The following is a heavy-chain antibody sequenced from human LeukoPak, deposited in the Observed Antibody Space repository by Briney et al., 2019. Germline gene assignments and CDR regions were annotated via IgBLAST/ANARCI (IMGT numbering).Heavy chain of an antibody. CDR3: ARDPGYSYGLDY. Sequence: GGSLRLSCAASGFTFRSYAMHWVRQAPGKGLEWVAVISYDGSNKYYADSVKGRFTISTDNSKNTLYLQMNSLRVEDTAVYYCARDPGYSYGLDYWGQGTLVTVSS. CDR2: ISYDGSNK. CDR1: GFTFRSYA. D-gene: IGHD5-18*01. V-gene: IGHV3-30*04. J-gene: IGHJ4*02.